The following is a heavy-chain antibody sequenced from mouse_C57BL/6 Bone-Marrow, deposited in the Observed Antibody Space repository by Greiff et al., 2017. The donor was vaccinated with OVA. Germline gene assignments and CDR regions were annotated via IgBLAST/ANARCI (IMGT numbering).Heavy chain of an antibody. Sequence: DVKLQESGPGLVKPSQSLSLTCSVTGYSITSGYYWNWIRQFPGNKLEWMGYISYDGSNNYNPSLKNRISITRDTSKNQFFLKLNSVTTEDTATYYCARKGYALDYWGQGTTLTVSS. J-gene: IGHJ2*01. CDR1: GYSITSGYY. D-gene: IGHD2-2*01. V-gene: IGHV3-6*01. CDR2: ISYDGSN. CDR3: ARKGYALDY.